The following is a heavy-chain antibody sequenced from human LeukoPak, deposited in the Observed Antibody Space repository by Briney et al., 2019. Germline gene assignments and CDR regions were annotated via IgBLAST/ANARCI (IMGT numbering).Heavy chain of an antibody. D-gene: IGHD2-2*01. CDR2: IYYSGST. CDR1: GGSISSGGYY. CDR3: ARSHGRGRCIVVVPAAIFDP. V-gene: IGHV4-31*03. Sequence: SQTLSLTCTVSGGSISSGGYYWSWIRQHPGKGLEWIGYIYYSGSTYYNPSLKSRVTISVDTSKNQFSLKLSSVTAADTAVYYCARSHGRGRCIVVVPAAIFDPWGQGTLVTVSS. J-gene: IGHJ5*02.